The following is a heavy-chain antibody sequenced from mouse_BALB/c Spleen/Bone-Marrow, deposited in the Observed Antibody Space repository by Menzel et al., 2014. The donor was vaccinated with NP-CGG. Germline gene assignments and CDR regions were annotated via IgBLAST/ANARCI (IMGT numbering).Heavy chain of an antibody. CDR1: GYSFTGYT. V-gene: IGHV1-18*01. CDR2: INPXNGGT. J-gene: IGHJ2*01. D-gene: IGHD1-1*01. CDR3: ARSPPYGGYFDY. Sequence: EVQLQQSGPELVKPGASMKISCKASGYSFTGYTMNWVKQSHGKNLEGFGLINPXNGGTSYNQKFKGKATLTVDKSSSTAYMELLSLTSEDSAVYYCARSPPYGGYFDYWGQGTTLTVSS.